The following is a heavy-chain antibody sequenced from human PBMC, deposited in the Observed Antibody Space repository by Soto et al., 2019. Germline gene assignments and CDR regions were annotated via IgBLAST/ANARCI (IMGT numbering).Heavy chain of an antibody. CDR3: ARDSLYCSGGSCYPGPHFDY. V-gene: IGHV1-69*13. J-gene: IGHJ4*02. D-gene: IGHD2-15*01. CDR2: IIPIFGTA. CDR1: GGTFSSYA. Sequence: GASVKVSCKASGGTFSSYAISWVRQAPGQGLEWMGGIIPIFGTANYAQKFQGRVTITADESTSTAYMELSSLRSEDTAVYYCARDSLYCSGGSCYPGPHFDYWGQGTLVTVSS.